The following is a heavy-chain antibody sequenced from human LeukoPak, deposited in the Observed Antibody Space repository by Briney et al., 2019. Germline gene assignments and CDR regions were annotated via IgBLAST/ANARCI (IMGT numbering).Heavy chain of an antibody. V-gene: IGHV1-69*01. J-gene: IGHJ5*02. Sequence: SVKVSCKASGGTFSNYPIIWVRQAPGRGPEWLGGIIPIYGTANYALMFQGRITLTAHESTATAYMELRSLTSDDTAMYFCATHTGGYNYWWFDIWGQGTLVSVSS. CDR1: GGTFSNYP. D-gene: IGHD5-24*01. CDR2: IIPIYGTA. CDR3: ATHTGGYNYWWFDI.